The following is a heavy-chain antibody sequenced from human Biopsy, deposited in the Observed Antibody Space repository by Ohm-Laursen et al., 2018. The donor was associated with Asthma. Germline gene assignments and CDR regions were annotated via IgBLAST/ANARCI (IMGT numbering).Heavy chain of an antibody. V-gene: IGHV3-30*06. J-gene: IGHJ3*02. Sequence: SSLRLSCAASGFSFSNFDIHWVRQAPGKGLEWVGVISKDASTQDYADSVKGRFTMARDNSKNTLDLQMNSLREEDTAVYYCVRDGTDDAFDIWGQGTVVSVSS. CDR2: ISKDASTQ. CDR3: VRDGTDDAFDI. D-gene: IGHD1-1*01. CDR1: GFSFSNFD.